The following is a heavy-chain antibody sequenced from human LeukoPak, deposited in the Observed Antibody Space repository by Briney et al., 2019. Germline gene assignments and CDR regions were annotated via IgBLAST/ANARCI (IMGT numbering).Heavy chain of an antibody. CDR3: AKDRLQSQPLIVGATFDY. V-gene: IGHV3-30*18. CDR2: ISYDGSNK. D-gene: IGHD1-26*01. J-gene: IGHJ4*02. Sequence: GRSLRLSCSASGFTFSSYGMHWVPQAPGKGLEVVAVISYDGSNKYYADSVKGRFTISRDNSKTTLYLQMNSLRAEDMAVYYCAKDRLQSQPLIVGATFDYWGQGTLVTVSS. CDR1: GFTFSSYG.